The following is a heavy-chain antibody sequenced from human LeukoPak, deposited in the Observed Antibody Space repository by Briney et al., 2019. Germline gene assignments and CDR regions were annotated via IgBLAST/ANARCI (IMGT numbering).Heavy chain of an antibody. CDR1: GYTFTSYH. V-gene: IGHV1-18*01. Sequence: GASVKVSCKASGYTFTSYHITWVRQAPGQGLEWMGWINTYSGNTNSAQNFQGRVTMTTDTSTSTAYMELRSLRSDDTAMYYCASLYVREGVAAVGTYNWYYTEVWGTGTTVTVSS. D-gene: IGHD6-13*01. J-gene: IGHJ6*03. CDR3: ASLYVREGVAAVGTYNWYYTEV. CDR2: INTYSGNT.